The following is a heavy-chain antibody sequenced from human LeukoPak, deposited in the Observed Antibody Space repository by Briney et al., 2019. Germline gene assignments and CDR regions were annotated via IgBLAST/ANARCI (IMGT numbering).Heavy chain of an antibody. CDR2: IKNKTNGETT. Sequence: GGSLRLSCAASGFRFSSAWMTWVRQAPGKGLEWVGHIKNKTNGETTDYAAPVKGRFIISRDDSKNTLYLQMNSLRTEDTAVYYCARGFCSSTNCYQGPFDFWGQGTLVTVSS. D-gene: IGHD2-2*01. CDR1: GFRFSSAW. J-gene: IGHJ4*02. CDR3: ARGFCSSTNCYQGPFDF. V-gene: IGHV3-15*01.